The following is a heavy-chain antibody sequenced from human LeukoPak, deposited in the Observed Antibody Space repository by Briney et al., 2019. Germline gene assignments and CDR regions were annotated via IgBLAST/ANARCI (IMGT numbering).Heavy chain of an antibody. CDR2: IIPIFGTA. D-gene: IGHD6-13*01. Sequence: ASVKVSCKASGGTFSSYAISWVRQAPGQGLEWMGGIIPIFGTANYAQKFQGRVTITTDESTSTAYMELSGLRSEDTAVYYRARYIAAGYIDYWGQGTLVTVSS. CDR3: ARYIAAGYIDY. CDR1: GGTFSSYA. V-gene: IGHV1-69*05. J-gene: IGHJ4*02.